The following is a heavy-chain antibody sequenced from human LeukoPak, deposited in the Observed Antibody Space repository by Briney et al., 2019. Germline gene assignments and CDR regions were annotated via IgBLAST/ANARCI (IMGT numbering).Heavy chain of an antibody. J-gene: IGHJ1*01. Sequence: ASVNVSCQGSGYTLTSYGISWVRQAPGKGLEWMGWISAYNGNTNYAQKLQGRVTMTTDTSTSTPYMKLRTVRDADTAVYYCASVCSGGGWWSTNWGQGTLVTVSS. CDR1: GYTLTSYG. CDR3: ASVCSGGGWWSTN. V-gene: IGHV1-18*04. D-gene: IGHD2-15*01. CDR2: ISAYNGNT.